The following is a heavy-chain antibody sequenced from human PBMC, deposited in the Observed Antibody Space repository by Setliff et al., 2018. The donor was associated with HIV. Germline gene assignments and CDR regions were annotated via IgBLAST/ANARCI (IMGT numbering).Heavy chain of an antibody. CDR3: ARPVTTSYNFWGEAFAI. J-gene: IGHJ3*02. D-gene: IGHD3-3*01. V-gene: IGHV4-38-2*02. Sequence: SETLSLTCRVSSGSISGYYWSWVRQPPGKGLEWIGSIYHSGSTYYNPSLKSRVTISVDTSKNQFSLKLTSVTASDTAVYYCARPVTTSYNFWGEAFAIWGQGTLVTVS. CDR1: SGSISGYY. CDR2: IYHSGST.